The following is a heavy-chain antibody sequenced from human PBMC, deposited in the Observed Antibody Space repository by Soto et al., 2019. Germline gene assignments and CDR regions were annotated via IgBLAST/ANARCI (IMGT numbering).Heavy chain of an antibody. D-gene: IGHD3-22*01. J-gene: IGHJ3*02. CDR2: ISGSGGST. V-gene: IGHV3-23*01. CDR1: GFTFSGYA. Sequence: GGSLRLSCAASGFTFSGYAMSWVRQSPGKGLEWVSAISGSGGSTYYADSVKGRFTISRDNSKNTLYLQMNSLRAEDTAVYYCAKDITMIVAYDAFDIWGQGTMVTVSS. CDR3: AKDITMIVAYDAFDI.